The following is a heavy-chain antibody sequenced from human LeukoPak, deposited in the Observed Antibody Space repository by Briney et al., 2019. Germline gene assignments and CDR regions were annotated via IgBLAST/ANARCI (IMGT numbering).Heavy chain of an antibody. D-gene: IGHD1-26*01. V-gene: IGHV3-23*01. CDR2: ISGSGGST. CDR3: ARKSYSGSYYY. J-gene: IGHJ4*02. Sequence: PGGSLRLSCAASGFTFNTYGMSWVRQAPGKGLEWVSVISGSGGSTYYADSVKGRFTISRDNSKNTLYLQMNSLRAEDTAVYYCARKSYSGSYYYWGQGTLVTVSS. CDR1: GFTFNTYG.